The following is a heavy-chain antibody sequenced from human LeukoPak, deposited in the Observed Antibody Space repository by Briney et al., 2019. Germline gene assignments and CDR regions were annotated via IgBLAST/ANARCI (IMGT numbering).Heavy chain of an antibody. D-gene: IGHD7-27*01. CDR3: ARITGDQYYYYYMDV. Sequence: GGSLRLSCAAPGLTFEDNGMSWVRQALGKGLEWVSGINWNGGSTGYADSVKGRFTIPRDNAKNSLYLQMTSLRAEDTALYYCARITGDQYYYYYMDVWGKGTTVTVSS. V-gene: IGHV3-20*04. CDR1: GLTFEDNG. CDR2: INWNGGST. J-gene: IGHJ6*03.